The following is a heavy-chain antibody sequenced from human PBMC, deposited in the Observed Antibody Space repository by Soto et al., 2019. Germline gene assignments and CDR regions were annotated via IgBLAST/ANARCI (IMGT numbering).Heavy chain of an antibody. CDR1: GGSISSGNSYS. V-gene: IGHV4-30-2*01. Sequence: QLQLQESGSGLVKPSQTLSLTCAVSGGSISSGNSYSWSWIRQPPGKGLEWIGSISHTGSTSYNPSLEGRVTTSVDKSKNHFPLKLSSVTAADMAVYYCARAVAPYLATWFDPWGQGTLVIVSS. J-gene: IGHJ5*02. CDR2: ISHTGST. D-gene: IGHD2-21*01. CDR3: ARAVAPYLATWFDP.